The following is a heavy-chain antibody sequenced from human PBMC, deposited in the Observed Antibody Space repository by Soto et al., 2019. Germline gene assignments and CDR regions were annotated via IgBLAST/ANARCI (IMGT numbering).Heavy chain of an antibody. CDR1: GGSVSSGSYY. CDR2: IYYSGST. CDR3: ASGYGYYYYGMDV. J-gene: IGHJ6*02. D-gene: IGHD5-12*01. V-gene: IGHV4-61*01. Sequence: SETLSLTCTVSGGSVSSGSYYWSWIRQPPGKGLEWIGYIYYSGSTNYNPSLKSRVTISVDTSKNQFFLKLSSVTAADTAVYYCASGYGYYYYGMDVWGQGTTVTVSS.